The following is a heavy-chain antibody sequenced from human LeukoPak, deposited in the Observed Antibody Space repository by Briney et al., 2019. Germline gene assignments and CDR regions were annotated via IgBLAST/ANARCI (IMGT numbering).Heavy chain of an antibody. CDR2: ISGSGGST. V-gene: IGHV3-23*01. CDR3: AKDRIRSEDYYYYMDV. Sequence: PGGTLRLSCAASELTFITYGMTWVRQAPGKGLEWVSAISGSGGSTYYADSVKGRFTISRDNSKNTLYLQMNSLRAEDTAVYYCAKDRIRSEDYYYYMDVWGKGTTVTVSS. J-gene: IGHJ6*03. D-gene: IGHD3-3*01. CDR1: ELTFITYG.